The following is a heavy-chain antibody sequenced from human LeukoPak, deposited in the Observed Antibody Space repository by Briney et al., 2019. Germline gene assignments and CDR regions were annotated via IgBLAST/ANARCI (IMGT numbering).Heavy chain of an antibody. V-gene: IGHV5-51*01. D-gene: IGHD6-6*01. CDR2: IYPGNSDT. CDR1: GYTFTNYL. J-gene: IGHJ4*02. CDR3: ARLGAARPLDY. Sequence: GESLKISCTGSGYTFTNYLIVWVRQMPGKGLEWMGSIYPGNSDTRYSPSFQGQVTISADKSISTAYLQWSSLKASDTAMYYCARLGAARPLDYWGQGTLVTVSS.